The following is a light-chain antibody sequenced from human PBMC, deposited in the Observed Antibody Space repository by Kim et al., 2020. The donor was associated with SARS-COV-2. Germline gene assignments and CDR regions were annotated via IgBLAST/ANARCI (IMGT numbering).Light chain of an antibody. Sequence: EIVLTQSPGTLSLSPGERATLSCRASQSVASNYLAWYQQKPGQAPRLLIYDAFTRATGISDRFSGSGSGTDFTLTISRLEPEDFAVYYCQQYGSSPCTFGHGTKLEI. CDR2: DAF. CDR3: QQYGSSPCT. CDR1: QSVASNY. J-gene: IGKJ2*02. V-gene: IGKV3-20*01.